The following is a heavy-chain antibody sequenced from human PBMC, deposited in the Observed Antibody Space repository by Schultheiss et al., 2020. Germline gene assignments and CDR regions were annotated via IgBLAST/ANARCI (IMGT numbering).Heavy chain of an antibody. CDR1: GFSLSTSGMC. J-gene: IGHJ6*02. CDR3: ARIMERGGYYPYGMDV. Sequence: SGPTLVKPTQTLTLTCTFSGFSLSTSGMCVSWIRQPPGKALEWLAHIFSNDEKSYSTSLKSRLTISKDTSKSQVVLTMTNMDPVDTATYYCARIMERGGYYPYGMDVWGQGTTVTVSS. D-gene: IGHD3-3*01. V-gene: IGHV2-26*01. CDR2: IFSNDEK.